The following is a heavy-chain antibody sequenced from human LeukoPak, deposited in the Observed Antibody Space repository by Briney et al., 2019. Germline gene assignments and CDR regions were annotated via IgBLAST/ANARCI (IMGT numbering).Heavy chain of an antibody. Sequence: GASVKVSCKASGYTFIDYHMHWVQQAPGQGLEWMGRIHPSSGATNYAQRFQGRLTLTTDTSINTAYMELSRLTSDDTAVYYCARDLPFEDWGQGTLVTVSS. V-gene: IGHV1-2*06. CDR1: GYTFIDYH. CDR3: ARDLPFED. CDR2: IHPSSGAT. J-gene: IGHJ1*01.